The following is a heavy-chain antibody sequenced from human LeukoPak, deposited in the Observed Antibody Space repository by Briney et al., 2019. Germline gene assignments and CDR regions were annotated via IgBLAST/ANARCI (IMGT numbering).Heavy chain of an antibody. D-gene: IGHD3-9*01. CDR3: ARESDDILTGYLGMDV. Sequence: PSETLSLTCTVSGSSISSYYWSWIRQPPGKGLEWTGYIYYSGSTNYNPSLKSRVTISVDTSKNQFSLKLSSVTAADTAVYYCARESDDILTGYLGMDVWGQGTTVTVSS. CDR1: GSSISSYY. CDR2: IYYSGST. J-gene: IGHJ6*02. V-gene: IGHV4-59*01.